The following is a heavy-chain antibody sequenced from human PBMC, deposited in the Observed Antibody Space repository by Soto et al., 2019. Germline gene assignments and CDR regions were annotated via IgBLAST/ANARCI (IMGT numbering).Heavy chain of an antibody. CDR1: GGSISSGGYS. CDR3: ARGRSSGSSNWCDH. J-gene: IGHJ5*02. D-gene: IGHD6-19*01. CDR2: IYHSGST. V-gene: IGHV4-30-2*01. Sequence: PSETLSLTCAVSGGSISSGGYSWSWIRQPPGKGLEWIGYIYHSGSTYYNPSLKSRVTISVDRSKNQFSLKLSSVTAADTAVYYCARGRSSGSSNWCDHWRKGTRVTVS.